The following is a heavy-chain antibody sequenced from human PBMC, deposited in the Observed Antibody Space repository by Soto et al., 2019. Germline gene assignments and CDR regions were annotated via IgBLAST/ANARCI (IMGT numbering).Heavy chain of an antibody. CDR1: GFTFSNYW. D-gene: IGHD1-7*01. CDR3: ARVMITATTIDY. Sequence: GGSLRLSCASSGFTFSNYWMSWLRRAPGKGLEWVANINQGGSAQFYVDSVKGRFTVSRDNAKNSLYLQMNSLRADDTAVYYCARVMITATTIDYWGQGTLVTVSS. CDR2: INQGGSAQ. J-gene: IGHJ4*02. V-gene: IGHV3-7*05.